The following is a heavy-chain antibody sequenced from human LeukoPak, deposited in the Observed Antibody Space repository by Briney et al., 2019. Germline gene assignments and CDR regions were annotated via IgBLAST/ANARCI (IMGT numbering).Heavy chain of an antibody. Sequence: GGSLRLSCAASGFTFSSYAMSWVRQAPGKGLEWVSAISGSGGSTYYADSVKSRFTISRDNSKNTLYLQMNSLRAEDTAVYYCAKDGAPSYYDFWGGYDYWGQGTLVTVSS. CDR2: ISGSGGST. V-gene: IGHV3-23*01. J-gene: IGHJ4*02. D-gene: IGHD3-3*01. CDR3: AKDGAPSYYDFWGGYDY. CDR1: GFTFSSYA.